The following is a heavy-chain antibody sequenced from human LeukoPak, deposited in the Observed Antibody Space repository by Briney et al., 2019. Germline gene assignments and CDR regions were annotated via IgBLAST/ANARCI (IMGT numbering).Heavy chain of an antibody. CDR1: GFILSSFA. J-gene: IGHJ1*01. CDR2: MSSPGGNT. CDR3: AKTRNGYTTEYLQH. V-gene: IGHV3-23*01. D-gene: IGHD2-2*02. Sequence: GGSLRLSCTSSGFILSSFAMSWVRQPPGKGLEWVSSMSSPGGNTYYADSVKGRFTISRDNSNNLVYLQMNSLRAEDTAVYYCAKTRNGYTTEYLQHWGQGTLVTVSS.